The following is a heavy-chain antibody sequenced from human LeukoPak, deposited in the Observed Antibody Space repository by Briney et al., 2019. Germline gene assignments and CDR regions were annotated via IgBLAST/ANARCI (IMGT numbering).Heavy chain of an antibody. V-gene: IGHV3-30-3*01. CDR3: ARAPTYSSGWYFDY. CDR1: GFTFSSYA. CDR2: ISYDGSNK. D-gene: IGHD6-19*01. J-gene: IGHJ4*02. Sequence: PGGSLRLSCAAYGFTFSSYAMHWVRQAPGKGLKWVAVISYDGSNKYYADSVKGRFTISRDNSKNTLYLQMNSLRAEDTAVYYCARAPTYSSGWYFDYWGQGTLVTVSS.